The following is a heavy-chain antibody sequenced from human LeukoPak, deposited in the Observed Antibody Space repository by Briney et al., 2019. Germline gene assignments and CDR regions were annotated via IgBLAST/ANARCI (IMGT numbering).Heavy chain of an antibody. CDR1: GFTVSNFF. J-gene: IGHJ4*02. V-gene: IGHV3-33*01. Sequence: GGSLRLSCAASGFTVSNFFMHWVRQAPGKGLEWVALIWYDGSKTYYVDSVKGRFTISRDNSKDTVYLQMNSLRAEDTAVYHCARARLGTVTGYHFDYWGQGIPVTVSS. D-gene: IGHD3-9*01. CDR2: IWYDGSKT. CDR3: ARARLGTVTGYHFDY.